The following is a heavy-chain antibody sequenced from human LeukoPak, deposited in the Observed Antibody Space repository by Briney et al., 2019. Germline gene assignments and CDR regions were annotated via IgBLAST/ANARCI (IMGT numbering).Heavy chain of an antibody. D-gene: IGHD3-9*01. CDR2: LYYSGST. CDR3: ARLSPYYDILTGSSYYFDY. V-gene: IGHV4-39*01. J-gene: IGHJ4*02. CDR1: GGSISSSIYY. Sequence: PSETLSLTCTVSGGSISSSIYYWGWIRQPPGKGLEWIGSLYYSGSTYYNPSLKSRVTISVDTSKKQFSLKLSSVTAADTAVYYCARLSPYYDILTGSSYYFDYWGQGTLVTVSS.